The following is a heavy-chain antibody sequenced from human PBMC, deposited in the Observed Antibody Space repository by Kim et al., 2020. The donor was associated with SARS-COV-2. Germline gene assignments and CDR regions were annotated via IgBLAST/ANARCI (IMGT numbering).Heavy chain of an antibody. CDR2: INHSGST. CDR3: ARGLKTILRRYYYYGMDV. D-gene: IGHD2-15*01. V-gene: IGHV4-34*01. CDR1: GGSFSGYY. J-gene: IGHJ6*02. Sequence: SETLSLTCAVYGGSFSGYYWSWIRQPPGNGLEWIGEINHSGSTNYNPSLKSRVTISVDTSKNQFSLKLSSVTAADTAVYYCARGLKTILRRYYYYGMDVWGQGTTVTVSS.